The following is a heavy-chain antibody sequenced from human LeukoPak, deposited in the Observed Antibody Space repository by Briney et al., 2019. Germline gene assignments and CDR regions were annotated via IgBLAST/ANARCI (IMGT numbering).Heavy chain of an antibody. CDR2: ISWSSGSI. D-gene: IGHD6-19*01. CDR1: GFTFNTYT. J-gene: IGHJ4*02. CDR3: AKDVTGYSSGWYEGYFDY. V-gene: IGHV3-9*01. Sequence: GGSLRLSCAASGFTFNTYTMNWVRQAPGKGLEWVSGISWSSGSIDYADSVKGRFTISRDNAKKSLYLQMDNLRPEDTALYYCAKDVTGYSSGWYEGYFDYWGQGALVTVSS.